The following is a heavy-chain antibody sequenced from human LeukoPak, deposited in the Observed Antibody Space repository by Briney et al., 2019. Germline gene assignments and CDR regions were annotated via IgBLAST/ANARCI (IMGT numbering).Heavy chain of an antibody. CDR3: ARVSLSGSGSYYFDY. CDR1: GFTFDDYG. D-gene: IGHD3-10*01. V-gene: IGHV3-20*01. J-gene: IGHJ4*02. Sequence: GGSLRLSCAASGFTFDDYGMSWVRQAPGKGLEWVSGINWNGGSTGYADSVKGRFTISRDNAKNSLYLQMNSLRAEDTALYHCARVSLSGSGSYYFDYWGQGTLVTVSS. CDR2: INWNGGST.